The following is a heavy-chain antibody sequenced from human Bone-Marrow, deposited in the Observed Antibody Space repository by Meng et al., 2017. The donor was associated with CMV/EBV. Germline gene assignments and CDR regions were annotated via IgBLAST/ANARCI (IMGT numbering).Heavy chain of an antibody. CDR2: INPNSGGT. Sequence: ASVKVSCKASGYTFTGYYMHWVRQAPGQGLEWMGWINPNSGGTNYAQKFQGRVTMTRDTSISTAYMELSRLRSDDKAVYYCLGRDGYIFDYWGQGTLVTVSS. CDR3: LGRDGYIFDY. CDR1: GYTFTGYY. V-gene: IGHV1-2*02. D-gene: IGHD5-24*01. J-gene: IGHJ4*02.